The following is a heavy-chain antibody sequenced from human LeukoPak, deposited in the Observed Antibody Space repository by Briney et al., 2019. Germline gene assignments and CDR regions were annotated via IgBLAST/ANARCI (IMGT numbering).Heavy chain of an antibody. CDR1: GFIFSNDG. J-gene: IGHJ4*02. D-gene: IGHD5-12*01. Sequence: GGSLRLSCAASGFIFSNDGIHWGRQAPGKGLEWVSFMRYDCVNEYCPDSVQSLFHVSIHNSQNTLYLQMISLRVEDTAVYYCAKDIATKRWLRPVLSLHFWAQGTLVSVSS. CDR2: MRYDCVNE. CDR3: AKDIATKRWLRPVLSLHF. V-gene: IGHV3-30*02.